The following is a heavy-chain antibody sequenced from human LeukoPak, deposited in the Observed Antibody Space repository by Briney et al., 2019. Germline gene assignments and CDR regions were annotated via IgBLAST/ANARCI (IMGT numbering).Heavy chain of an antibody. Sequence: GSLRLSCTASGFTFSSYTMSWVRQAPGKGLKWVSTISTDGGNTYYADSVQGRFTVSRDDSKNTLYLQMNSLRAEDTAVYYCAKDGGLWISAHWGDSWGRGTLVTVSS. CDR3: AKDGGLWISAHWGDS. CDR1: GFTFSSYT. J-gene: IGHJ4*02. CDR2: ISTDGGNT. D-gene: IGHD2-2*03. V-gene: IGHV3-23*01.